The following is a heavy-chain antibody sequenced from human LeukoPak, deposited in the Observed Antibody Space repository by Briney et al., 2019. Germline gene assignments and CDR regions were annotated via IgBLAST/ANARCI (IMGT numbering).Heavy chain of an antibody. CDR3: SRVPNGYCGGGSCVRMGGKY. Sequence: GGSLRLSCAASGFTVSSNYMSWVRQAPGKGLEWVGFIRSKPYGGTTEYAASVKGRFTISRDESKSIAYLQMNNLKTEDTAVYYCSRVPNGYCGGGSCVRMGGKYWGQGTLVTVSS. CDR2: IRSKPYGGTT. J-gene: IGHJ4*02. V-gene: IGHV3-49*04. CDR1: GFTVSSNY. D-gene: IGHD2-15*01.